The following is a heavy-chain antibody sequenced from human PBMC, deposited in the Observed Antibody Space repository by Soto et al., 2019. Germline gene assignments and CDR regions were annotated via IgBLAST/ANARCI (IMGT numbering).Heavy chain of an antibody. CDR1: GFTFSTYW. Sequence: GGSLRLSCAASGFTFSTYWMHWVRQAPGKGLVWVSRINFDGSATSYADSVKGRFTISRDNAKITLYLQVNSLRAEDTAVYYCARSYCSSTSCSPWDAFDIWGQGTMVTVSS. J-gene: IGHJ3*02. CDR3: ARSYCSSTSCSPWDAFDI. V-gene: IGHV3-74*01. CDR2: INFDGSAT. D-gene: IGHD2-2*01.